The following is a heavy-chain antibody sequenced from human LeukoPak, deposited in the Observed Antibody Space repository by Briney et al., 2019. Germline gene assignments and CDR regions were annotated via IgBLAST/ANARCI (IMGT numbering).Heavy chain of an antibody. CDR3: ARIRGVTKYYMDV. V-gene: IGHV4-34*01. Sequence: SETLSLTCAVYGGSFSGYYWSWIRQPPGTGLEWSGEINHSGSTYYNPSLKSRVTISVDTSKNQFSLKLSSVTAADTAVYYCARIRGVTKYYMDVWGKGTTVTVSS. J-gene: IGHJ6*03. D-gene: IGHD3-10*01. CDR2: INHSGST. CDR1: GGSFSGYY.